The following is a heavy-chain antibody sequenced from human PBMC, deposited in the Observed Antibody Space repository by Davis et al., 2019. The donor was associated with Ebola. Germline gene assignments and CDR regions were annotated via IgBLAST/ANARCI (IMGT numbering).Heavy chain of an antibody. CDR3: LYGMDV. J-gene: IGHJ6*02. Sequence: GGSLRLSCAASGFTFDEYAMHWVRQGPGKGLEWVSGISWNSGSIGYADSVKGRFTISRDNAKNSLYLQMNSLRAEDTAVYYCLYGMDVWGQGTTVTVSS. CDR1: GFTFDEYA. CDR2: ISWNSGSI. V-gene: IGHV3-9*01.